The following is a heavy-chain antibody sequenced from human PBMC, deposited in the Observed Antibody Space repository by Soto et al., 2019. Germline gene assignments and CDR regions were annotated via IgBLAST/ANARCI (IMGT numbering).Heavy chain of an antibody. D-gene: IGHD2-2*01. CDR1: GGSIGRSSYY. J-gene: IGHJ5*02. V-gene: IGHV4-30-2*01. CDR2: IYHSGST. CDR3: ARVPDR. Sequence: SETLSLTCTVSGGSIGRSSYYWGWIRQPPGKGLEWIGYIYHSGSTYYNPSLKSRVTISVDRSKNQFSLKLSSVTAADTAVYYCARVPDRWGQGTLVTVSS.